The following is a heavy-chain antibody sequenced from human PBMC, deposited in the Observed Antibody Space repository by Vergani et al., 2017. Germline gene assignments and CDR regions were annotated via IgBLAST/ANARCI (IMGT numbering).Heavy chain of an antibody. Sequence: EVQLLESGGSLKQPGGSVRLSCAASGFTFSTYAMHWVRQAPGKGLEWVSALTGGGGSTYYADSFKGRFIISRDNSRDTLYLQMNSLRPEDTATYYCARDCPGGGGDCSAGWYLDLWGGGTLVTVSP. J-gene: IGHJ2*01. V-gene: IGHV3-23*01. CDR1: GFTFSTYA. D-gene: IGHD2-21*02. CDR3: ARDCPGGGGDCSAGWYLDL. CDR2: LTGGGGST.